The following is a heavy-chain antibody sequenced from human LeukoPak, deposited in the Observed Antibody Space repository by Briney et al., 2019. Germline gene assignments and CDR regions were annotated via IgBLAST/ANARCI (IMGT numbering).Heavy chain of an antibody. J-gene: IGHJ4*02. V-gene: IGHV3-20*01. D-gene: IGHD3-9*01. Sequence: GGSLRLSCAASGFTFSSYSMNWVRQAPGKGLEWVSGIYGGSTGYADSVKGRFTISRDNAKNSLYLQMNSLRAEDTALYHCARGNYDILTGYYYPNDYWGQGTLVTVSS. CDR1: GFTFSSYS. CDR3: ARGNYDILTGYYYPNDY. CDR2: IYGGST.